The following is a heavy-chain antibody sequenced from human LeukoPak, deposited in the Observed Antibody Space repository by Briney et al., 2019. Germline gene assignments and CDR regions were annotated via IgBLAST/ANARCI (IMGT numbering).Heavy chain of an antibody. CDR2: ISGSGGST. D-gene: IGHD6-6*01. Sequence: GGSLRLSCAASGFTFSSYAMSWVRQAPGKGLEWVSAISGSGGSTYYADSVKGRFTISRDNSKNTLYLQMNSLRAEDTAVYYCAKDALEYSSSSRDYFDYWGQGTLVTVSS. CDR1: GFTFSSYA. CDR3: AKDALEYSSSSRDYFDY. J-gene: IGHJ4*02. V-gene: IGHV3-23*01.